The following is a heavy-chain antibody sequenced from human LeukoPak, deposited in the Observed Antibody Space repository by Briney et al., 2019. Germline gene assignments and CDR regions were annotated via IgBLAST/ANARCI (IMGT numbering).Heavy chain of an antibody. J-gene: IGHJ4*02. CDR2: ISGSSTYI. D-gene: IGHD5-18*01. CDR3: ATRYGHGYGQYYFDY. CDR1: GFTFSDYY. V-gene: IGHV3-11*06. Sequence: PGGSLRLSCGASGFTFSDYYMSWVRQAPGKGLEWVSYISGSSTYIDYADSVKGRFAISRDNAKNSVYLQMNSLRAEDTAVYYCATRYGHGYGQYYFDYWDQGTLVTVSS.